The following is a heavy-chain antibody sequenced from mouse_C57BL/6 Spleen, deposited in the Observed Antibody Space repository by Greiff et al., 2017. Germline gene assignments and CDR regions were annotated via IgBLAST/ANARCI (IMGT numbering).Heavy chain of an antibody. CDR3: ARLDYYGSRGNFDY. CDR1: GYTFTNYW. CDR2: IYPGGGYT. J-gene: IGHJ2*01. V-gene: IGHV1-63*01. Sequence: QVQLKQSGAELVRPGTSVKMSCKASGYTFTNYWIGWAKQRPGHGLEWIGDIYPGGGYTNYNEKFKGKATLTADKSSSTAYMQFSSLTSEDSAIYYCARLDYYGSRGNFDYWGQGTTLTVSS. D-gene: IGHD1-1*01.